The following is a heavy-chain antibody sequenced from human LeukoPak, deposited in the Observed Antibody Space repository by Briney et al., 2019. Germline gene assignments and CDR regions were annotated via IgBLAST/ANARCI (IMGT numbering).Heavy chain of an antibody. D-gene: IGHD6-19*01. V-gene: IGHV3-11*06. J-gene: IGHJ4*02. CDR2: TSSSDNWN. Sequence: GVSLRHSYAPSGFPLSVYYMMCTPHPRERALEGGSGTSSSDNWNSNAESVRGGFTRSRENAKNSLYMQMTSLRAEDTVVYYCARGQYSSGSSADYWGQGALVTVSS. CDR1: GFPLSVYY. CDR3: ARGQYSSGSSADY.